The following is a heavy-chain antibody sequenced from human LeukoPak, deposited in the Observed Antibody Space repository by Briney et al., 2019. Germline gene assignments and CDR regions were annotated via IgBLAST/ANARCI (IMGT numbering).Heavy chain of an antibody. CDR1: GYTFTSYY. J-gene: IGHJ6*03. V-gene: IGHV1-46*01. D-gene: IGHD1-1*01. CDR3: AKESWTRGYYYYYYIDV. Sequence: ASVKVSCKASGYTFTSYYMHWVRQAPGQGLEWMGIINASGGSTSYAQKFQGRVTMTRDMSTSTVYMELSNLRSEDTAVYYCAKESWTRGYYYYYYIDVWGKGTTVTVSS. CDR2: INASGGST.